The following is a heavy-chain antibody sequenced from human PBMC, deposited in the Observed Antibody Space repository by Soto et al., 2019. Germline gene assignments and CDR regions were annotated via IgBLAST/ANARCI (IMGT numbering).Heavy chain of an antibody. CDR1: GYTFTSYY. V-gene: IGHV1-46*01. D-gene: IGHD3-10*01. CDR2: INPSGGST. CDR3: ARYAKYYGSGTDPYATDY. J-gene: IGHJ4*02. Sequence: ASVKVSCQASGYTFTSYYMHWVRQAPGQGLEWMGIINPSGGSTSYAQKFQGRVTMTRDTSTSTVYMELSSLRSEDTAVYYCARYAKYYGSGTDPYATDYWGQGTLVTVSS.